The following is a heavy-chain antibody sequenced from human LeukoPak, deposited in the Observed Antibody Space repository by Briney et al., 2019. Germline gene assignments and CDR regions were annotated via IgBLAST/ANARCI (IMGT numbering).Heavy chain of an antibody. CDR2: IKQDGSEK. Sequence: GGSLRLSCAASGFTFSSYWMSWVRQAPGKGLEWVANIKQDGSEKYYVDSVKGRFTISRDNAKNSLYLQMNSLRAEDTAVYYCARDLRGDSSGYYHDYWGQGTLVTVSS. D-gene: IGHD3-22*01. CDR3: ARDLRGDSSGYYHDY. CDR1: GFTFSSYW. V-gene: IGHV3-7*03. J-gene: IGHJ4*02.